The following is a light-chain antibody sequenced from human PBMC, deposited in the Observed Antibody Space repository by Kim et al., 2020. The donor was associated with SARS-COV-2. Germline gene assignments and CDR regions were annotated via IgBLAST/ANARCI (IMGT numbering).Light chain of an antibody. J-gene: IGLJ1*01. CDR1: SSDVGGYNY. Sequence: QSALTQPPSASGSPGQSVTISCTGTSSDVGGYNYVSWYQQHPGKAPKLTIYEVNKRPSGVPDRFSGSKSGNTASLTVSGLQAEGEAEYYCSSYAGSNNYVFGTGTKVTVL. CDR3: SSYAGSNNYV. V-gene: IGLV2-8*01. CDR2: EVN.